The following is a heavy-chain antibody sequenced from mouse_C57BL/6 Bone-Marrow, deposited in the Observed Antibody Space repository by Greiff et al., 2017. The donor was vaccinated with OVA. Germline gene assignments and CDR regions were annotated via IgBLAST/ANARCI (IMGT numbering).Heavy chain of an antibody. J-gene: IGHJ1*03. Sequence: QVQLQQSGAELVMPGASVKLSCKASGYTFTSYWMHWVKQRPGQGLEWIGEIDPSDSYTNYNQKFKGKSTLTVDKSSSTAYMQLSSLTSEDSAVYYCGYGSTPYWYFDVWGTGTTVTVSS. CDR1: GYTFTSYW. CDR3: GYGSTPYWYFDV. CDR2: IDPSDSYT. D-gene: IGHD1-1*01. V-gene: IGHV1-69*01.